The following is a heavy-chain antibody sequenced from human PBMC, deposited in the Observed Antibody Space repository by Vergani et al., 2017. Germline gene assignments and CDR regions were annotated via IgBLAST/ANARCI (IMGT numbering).Heavy chain of an antibody. CDR2: INHSGST. D-gene: IGHD2-15*01. CDR1: GGSFSGYY. Sequence: QVQLQQWGAGLLKPSETLSLTCAVYGGSFSGYYWSWIRQPPGKGLEWIGEINHSGSTNYNPSLTSRVTISVDTSKNQFSLKLSSVTAADTAVYYCARGRRGVVVVAANGMDVWGQGTTVTVSS. CDR3: ARGRRGVVVVAANGMDV. V-gene: IGHV4-34*01. J-gene: IGHJ6*02.